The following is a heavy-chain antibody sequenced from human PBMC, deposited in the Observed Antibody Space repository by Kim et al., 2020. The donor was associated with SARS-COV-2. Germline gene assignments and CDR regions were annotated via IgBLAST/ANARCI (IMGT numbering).Heavy chain of an antibody. CDR3: AKHPQFGGYGSGSYVHPLDS. J-gene: IGHJ5*01. CDR2: LSGTGGST. CDR1: GFTFRSFA. Sequence: GGSLRLSCEASGFTFRSFAMTWVRQAPGKGLEWIAALSGTGGSTYYADSVKGRFTISRDNSKNPLYLQLNSLSAEDTAVYYCAKHPQFGGYGSGSYVHPLDSWGQGALVAVSS. D-gene: IGHD3-10*01. V-gene: IGHV3-23*01.